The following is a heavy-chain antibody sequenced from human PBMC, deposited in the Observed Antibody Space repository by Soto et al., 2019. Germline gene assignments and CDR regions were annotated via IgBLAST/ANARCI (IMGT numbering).Heavy chain of an antibody. V-gene: IGHV3-23*01. D-gene: IGHD2-2*01. J-gene: IGHJ4*02. CDR1: GFTFSSYA. Sequence: GGSLRLSCTASGFTFSSYAMSWVRQAPGKGLEWVSSINGGGGTTNYADSVKGRFTISRDNSKNTMYLQMNSLRAEDTALYFCAKIICTTNCYDYWGQGTLVTVSS. CDR2: INGGGGTT. CDR3: AKIICTTNCYDY.